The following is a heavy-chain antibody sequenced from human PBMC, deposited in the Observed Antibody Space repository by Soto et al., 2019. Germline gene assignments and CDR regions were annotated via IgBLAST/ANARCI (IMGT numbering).Heavy chain of an antibody. D-gene: IGHD4-17*01. CDR1: GGSMRSTSYY. CDR2: LYFGGRT. J-gene: IGHJ4*02. CDR3: ARQPNYDYGDYGPMDY. V-gene: IGHV4-39*01. Sequence: QLQLQESGPGLVKPSETLSLTCTVSGGSMRSTSYYWGWIRQPPAKGLEWIGSLYFGGRTYYNPSLKSRVTISVDTSKKQLSLKLSSLTAADTAVYYCARQPNYDYGDYGPMDYWGQGTLVTVSS.